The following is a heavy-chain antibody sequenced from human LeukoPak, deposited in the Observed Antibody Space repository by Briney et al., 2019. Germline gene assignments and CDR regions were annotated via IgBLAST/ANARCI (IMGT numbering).Heavy chain of an antibody. Sequence: SGTLSLTCGVSGGSISSRNWWCWVRQPPGKGLEWIGEIYHSGSTNYNPSLKSRVTISVDTSKNQFSLKLSSVTAADTAVYYCARVLRRYSSSWYWFDPWGQGTLVTVSS. CDR1: GGSISSRNW. J-gene: IGHJ5*02. V-gene: IGHV4-4*02. CDR3: ARVLRRYSSSWYWFDP. D-gene: IGHD6-13*01. CDR2: IYHSGST.